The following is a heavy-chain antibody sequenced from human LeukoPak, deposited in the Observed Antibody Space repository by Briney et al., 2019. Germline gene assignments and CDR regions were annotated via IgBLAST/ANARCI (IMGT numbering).Heavy chain of an antibody. Sequence: GGSLRLSCAASGFTFSSYAMSWVRQDPGKGLEWVSAISGSGGSTYYADSVKGRFTISRDNSKNTLYLQMHSLRAEDTAVYYCAKESDIVVVAVGWFDPWGQGTLVTVSS. CDR2: ISGSGGST. CDR1: GFTFSSYA. D-gene: IGHD2-15*01. CDR3: AKESDIVVVAVGWFDP. J-gene: IGHJ5*02. V-gene: IGHV3-23*01.